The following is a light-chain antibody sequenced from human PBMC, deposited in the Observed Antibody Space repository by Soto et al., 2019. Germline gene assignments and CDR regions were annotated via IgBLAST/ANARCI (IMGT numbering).Light chain of an antibody. CDR1: SSNIGAGYD. Sequence: HSVLTRPPSVSGAPGQRVTISCTGSSSNIGAGYDVHWYQQLPGTAPKLLIYGNSNRPSGVPDRFSGSKSGTSASLAITGLQAEDEADYYCQSYDSSLSGYVFGTGTKVTVL. V-gene: IGLV1-40*01. CDR3: QSYDSSLSGYV. CDR2: GNS. J-gene: IGLJ1*01.